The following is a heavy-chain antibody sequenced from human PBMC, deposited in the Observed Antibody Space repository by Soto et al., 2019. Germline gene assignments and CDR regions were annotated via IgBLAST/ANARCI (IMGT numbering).Heavy chain of an antibody. CDR1: GGSFSGYY. Sequence: QVQLQQWGAGLLKPSETLSLTCAVYGGSFSGYYWSWIRQPPGKGLEWIGEINHSGSTNYNPSLKSLVTISVDASKNQFSLKLSSVTAAATAVYYCARGVVSAANAKFDYWGQGTLVTVSS. V-gene: IGHV4-34*01. J-gene: IGHJ4*02. CDR3: ARGVVSAANAKFDY. CDR2: INHSGST. D-gene: IGHD2-15*01.